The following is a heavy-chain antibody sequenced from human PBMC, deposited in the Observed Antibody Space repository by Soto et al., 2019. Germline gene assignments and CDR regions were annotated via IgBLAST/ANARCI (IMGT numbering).Heavy chain of an antibody. Sequence: QLQLQESGPGQVTPSETLSLTCTVSGGSISSSANYWGWVRQPPGKGLEWIGSIFNTGSTSYNPSLQSRVAISVDTSKNQFSLXLXXXXAAXXXXXXXXXXXXXXXSHDPGRFDYWGQGTLVTVSS. CDR3: XXXXXXXXSHDPGRFDY. CDR1: GGSISSSANY. V-gene: IGHV4-39*01. J-gene: IGHJ4*02. D-gene: IGHD2-8*02. CDR2: IFNTGST.